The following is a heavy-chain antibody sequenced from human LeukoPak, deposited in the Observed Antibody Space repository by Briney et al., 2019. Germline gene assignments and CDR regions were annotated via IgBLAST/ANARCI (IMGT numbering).Heavy chain of an antibody. D-gene: IGHD1-7*01. CDR1: GFTFSSYG. V-gene: IGHV3-30*18. CDR3: AKNRVIFNWNYAYYFDY. J-gene: IGHJ4*02. CDR2: ISYDGSNK. Sequence: GGSLRLSCAASGFTFSSYGMHWVRQAPGKGLEWVAVISYDGSNKHYADSVKGRFTISRDNSKNTLYLQMNSLRAEDAALYYCAKNRVIFNWNYAYYFDYWGQGTLVTVSS.